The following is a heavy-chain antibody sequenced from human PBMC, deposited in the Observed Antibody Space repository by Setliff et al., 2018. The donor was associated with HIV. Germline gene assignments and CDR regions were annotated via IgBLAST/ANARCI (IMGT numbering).Heavy chain of an antibody. CDR2: ISSGTRTFI. V-gene: IGHV3-21*04. Sequence: GGSLRLSCVASGFSFSAYSMTWVRQAPGKGLEWVSSISSGTRTFIYYAESMEGRLTVSRDNAKNSLYVQMNRLSAADTAIYYCASREPAGDWGQGTLVTVSS. CDR3: ASREPAGD. CDR1: GFSFSAYS. J-gene: IGHJ4*02. D-gene: IGHD1-26*01.